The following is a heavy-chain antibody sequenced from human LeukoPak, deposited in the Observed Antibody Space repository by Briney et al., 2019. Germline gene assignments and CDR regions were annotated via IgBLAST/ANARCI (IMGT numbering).Heavy chain of an antibody. D-gene: IGHD2-15*01. CDR1: GYTFVSYD. CDR2: MNPNSGYT. J-gene: IGHJ5*02. V-gene: IGHV1-8*01. CDR3: VREGLYCSGDSCYFP. Sequence: GASVTVSCKASGYTFVSYDINWVRQATGQRLEWMGWMNPNSGYTGFAQKFQDRVTMTRDIVTSTAYMELSSLTSEDTAVYYCVREGLYCSGDSCYFPWGQGTLVTVSP.